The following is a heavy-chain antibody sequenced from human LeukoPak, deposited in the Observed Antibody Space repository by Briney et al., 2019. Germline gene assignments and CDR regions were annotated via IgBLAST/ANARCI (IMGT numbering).Heavy chain of an antibody. CDR3: ARPQRYSMYALDY. CDR2: IYYSGST. V-gene: IGHV4-39*01. CDR1: GGSISSSSYY. J-gene: IGHJ4*02. D-gene: IGHD5/OR15-5a*01. Sequence: SETLSLTCSVSGGSISSSSYYWGWIRQPPGKKLEWIGNIYYSGSTYYNLSLKSRVTISVDTSKNQFSLKLSSVTAADTAVYYCARPQRYSMYALDYWGQGTLVTVSS.